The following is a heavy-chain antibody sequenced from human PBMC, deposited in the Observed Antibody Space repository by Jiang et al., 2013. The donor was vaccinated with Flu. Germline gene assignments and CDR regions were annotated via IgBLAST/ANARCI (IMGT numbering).Heavy chain of an antibody. CDR2: ISSSSSYI. CDR3: ARDFPVSGDTAMV. CDR1: GFTFSSYS. D-gene: IGHD5-18*01. Sequence: QLLESGGGLVKPGGSLRLSCAASGFTFSSYSMNWVRQAPGKGLEWVSSISSSSSYIYYADSVKGRFTISRDNAKNSLYLQMNSLRAEDTAVYYCARDFPVSGDTAMVWGQGTLVTVSS. V-gene: IGHV3-21*01. J-gene: IGHJ4*02.